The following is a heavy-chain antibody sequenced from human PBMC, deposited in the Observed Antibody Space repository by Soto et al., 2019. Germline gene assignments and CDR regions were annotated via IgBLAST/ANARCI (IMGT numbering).Heavy chain of an antibody. D-gene: IGHD3-22*01. CDR3: ARVNDSSGYPSFYYYGMDV. CDR2: IWYDGSNK. CDR1: GFTFSSYG. V-gene: IGHV3-33*01. J-gene: IGHJ6*02. Sequence: QVQLVESGGGVVQPGRSLRLSCAASGFTFSSYGMHWVRQAPGKGLEWVAVIWYDGSNKYYADSVKGRFTISRDNSKNTLYLQMNSLRAEDTAVYYCARVNDSSGYPSFYYYGMDVWGQGTTVNVSS.